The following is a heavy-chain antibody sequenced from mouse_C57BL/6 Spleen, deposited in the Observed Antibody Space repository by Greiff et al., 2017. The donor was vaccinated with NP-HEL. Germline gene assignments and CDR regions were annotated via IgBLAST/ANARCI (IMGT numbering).Heavy chain of an antibody. V-gene: IGHV1-64*01. Sequence: VQLQQPGAELVKPGASVKLSCKASGYTFTSSWMHWVKQRPGQGLEWIGMIHPNSGSTNYNEKFQSKATLTVDKSSSTAYMQLSSLTSEDSAVYYCAREGYYSNLFAYWGQGTLVTVSA. J-gene: IGHJ3*01. CDR1: GYTFTSSW. CDR3: AREGYYSNLFAY. D-gene: IGHD2-5*01. CDR2: IHPNSGST.